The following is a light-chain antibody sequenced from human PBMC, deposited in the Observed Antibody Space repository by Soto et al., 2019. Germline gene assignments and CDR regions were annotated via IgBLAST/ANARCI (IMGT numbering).Light chain of an antibody. Sequence: QSVLTQPPSVSGDPGQRVTISCTGSSSNIGAGYDVHWYQQLPGTAPKLLISGDTNRPSGVPDRFSGSKSGTSASLAITGLRAEDEADYYCQSFDSSLSGWLFGRGTQLTVL. CDR2: GDT. J-gene: IGLJ3*02. CDR3: QSFDSSLSGWL. CDR1: SSNIGAGYD. V-gene: IGLV1-40*01.